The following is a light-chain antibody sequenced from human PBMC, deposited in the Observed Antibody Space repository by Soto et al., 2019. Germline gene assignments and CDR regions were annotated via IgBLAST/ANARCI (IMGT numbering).Light chain of an antibody. CDR2: GAS. Sequence: EIVMTQSPATLSVSLGERATLSCRASQSLTNKYLAWYRQKPGQAPRLLIYGASSRATGIPARFSGSGSGTEFILTISSLQSEDFAVYYCQQYNNWPPLTFGQGTRLEIK. V-gene: IGKV3-15*01. CDR1: QSLTNKY. J-gene: IGKJ5*01. CDR3: QQYNNWPPLT.